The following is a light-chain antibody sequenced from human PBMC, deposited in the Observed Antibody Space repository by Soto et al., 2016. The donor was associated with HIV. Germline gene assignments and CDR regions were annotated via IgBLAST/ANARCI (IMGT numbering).Light chain of an antibody. CDR3: MQHAHWPWS. J-gene: IGKJ1*01. V-gene: IGKV2-30*02. CDR1: QSLVHSDGNTY. CDR2: EVS. Sequence: DVVMTQSPLSLPVTLGQTASISCRSSQSLVHSDGNTYLIWFQQRPGQSPRRLIYEVSNRESGVPDRFSGSGSGTGFTLKLSRVEADDVGVYYCMQHAHWPWSFGQGTKVEI.